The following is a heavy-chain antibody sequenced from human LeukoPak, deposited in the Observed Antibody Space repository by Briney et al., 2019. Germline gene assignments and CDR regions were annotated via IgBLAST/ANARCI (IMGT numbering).Heavy chain of an antibody. CDR1: GFTFSSYS. CDR2: ISSSSSYI. Sequence: GGSLRLSCAASGFTFSSYSMHWVRQAPGKGLEWVSSISSSSSYIYYADSVKGRFTISRDNAKNSLYLQMNSLRAEDTAVYYCARDEGELFDPWGQGTLVTVSS. J-gene: IGHJ5*02. D-gene: IGHD1-7*01. V-gene: IGHV3-21*01. CDR3: ARDEGELFDP.